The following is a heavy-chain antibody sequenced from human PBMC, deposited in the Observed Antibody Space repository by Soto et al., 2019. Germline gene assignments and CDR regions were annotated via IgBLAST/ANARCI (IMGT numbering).Heavy chain of an antibody. CDR2: IIPIFGTA. J-gene: IGHJ6*02. V-gene: IGHV1-69*06. D-gene: IGHD6-19*01. Sequence: GASGKVSCKASGGTFSSYAISWVRQAPGQGLEWMGGIIPIFGTANYAQKFQGRVTITADKSTSTAYMELSSLRSEDTAVYYCARGDPSYSSGWYGYYYGMDVWGQGTTVTVSS. CDR3: ARGDPSYSSGWYGYYYGMDV. CDR1: GGTFSSYA.